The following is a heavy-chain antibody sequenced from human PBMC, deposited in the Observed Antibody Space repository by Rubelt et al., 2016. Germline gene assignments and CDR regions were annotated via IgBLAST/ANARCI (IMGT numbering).Heavy chain of an antibody. V-gene: IGHV3-30*04. CDR2: ISYDGSNK. CDR1: EFTFYA. CDR3: ANQASIGDYFDY. Sequence: QVQLVESGGGVVQPGGSLRLSCAASEFTFYAMHWVRQAPGKGLEWVAVISYDGSNKYYADSVKGRFTISRDSFKNTPYLQMDSLKTEDTAVYYCANQASIGDYFDYWGQGTLVTVSS. D-gene: IGHD1-26*01. J-gene: IGHJ4*02.